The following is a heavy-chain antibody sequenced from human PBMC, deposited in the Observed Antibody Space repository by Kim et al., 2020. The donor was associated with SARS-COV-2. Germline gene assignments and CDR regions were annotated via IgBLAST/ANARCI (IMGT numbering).Heavy chain of an antibody. V-gene: IGHV4-59*01. CDR2: IYYSGST. J-gene: IGHJ4*02. CDR1: GGSISSYY. Sequence: SETLSLTCTVSGGSISSYYWSWIRQPPGKGLEWIGYIYYSGSTNYNPSLKSRVTISVDTSKNQFSLKLSSVTAADTAVYYCARGEIWFGELYNPGPYFDYWGQGTLVTVSS. D-gene: IGHD3-10*01. CDR3: ARGEIWFGELYNPGPYFDY.